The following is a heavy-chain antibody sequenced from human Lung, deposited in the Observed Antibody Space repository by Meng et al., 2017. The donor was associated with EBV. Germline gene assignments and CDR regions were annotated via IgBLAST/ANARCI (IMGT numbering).Heavy chain of an antibody. CDR3: ARGRQIGWQGGDFAY. CDR1: GGSVRGYY. J-gene: IGHJ4*02. V-gene: IGHV4-34*01. D-gene: IGHD2-15*01. Sequence: HARLNQRGAGLLKPSETLSRRCAFSGGSVRGYYWSWIRQSPERGLEWIGEINHSGHTNYNPSLKSRVTISVDTSKNQFSLNLSSVTAADTAVYYCARGRQIGWQGGDFAYWSQGTLVTVSS. CDR2: INHSGHT.